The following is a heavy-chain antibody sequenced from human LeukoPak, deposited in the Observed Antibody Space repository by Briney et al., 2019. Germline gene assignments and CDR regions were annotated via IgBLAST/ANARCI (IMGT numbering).Heavy chain of an antibody. V-gene: IGHV1-2*02. CDR2: INPNSGGT. Sequence: ASVKVSCKASGYTFTGYYMHWVRQAPGQGLEWMGWINPNSGGTNYAQKFQGRATMTRDTSISTAYMELSRLRSDDTAVYYCARDRNNIVVVPAAIIAWVRVRPIDYYYMDVWGKGTTVTVSS. CDR1: GYTFTGYY. J-gene: IGHJ6*03. CDR3: ARDRNNIVVVPAAIIAWVRVRPIDYYYMDV. D-gene: IGHD2-2*01.